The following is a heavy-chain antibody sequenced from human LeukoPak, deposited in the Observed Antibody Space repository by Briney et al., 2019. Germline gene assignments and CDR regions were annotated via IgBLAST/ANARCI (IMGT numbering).Heavy chain of an antibody. CDR2: ISGSGGST. CDR1: GFTFSSYG. CDR3: AKVAVAVNWFDP. V-gene: IGHV3-23*01. Sequence: GGSLRLSCAASGFTFSSYGMHWVRQAPGKGLEWVSAISGSGGSTYYADSVKGRFTISRDNSKNTLYLQMNSLRAEDTAVYYCAKVAVAVNWFDPWGQGTLVTVSS. D-gene: IGHD6-19*01. J-gene: IGHJ5*02.